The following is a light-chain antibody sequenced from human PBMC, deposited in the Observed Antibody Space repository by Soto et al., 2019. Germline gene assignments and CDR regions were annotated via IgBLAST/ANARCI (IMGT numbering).Light chain of an antibody. CDR3: QQYNSYPYT. Sequence: DIQMTQSPSTLSASVGDRVTITCRAIQSISSWLAWYQQKPGKAPKLLIYDASSLESGVPSRFSGSGSGTEFTVTISSLQPDDFATDYCQQYNSYPYTVGHETKREIK. V-gene: IGKV1-5*01. J-gene: IGKJ2*01. CDR1: QSISSW. CDR2: DAS.